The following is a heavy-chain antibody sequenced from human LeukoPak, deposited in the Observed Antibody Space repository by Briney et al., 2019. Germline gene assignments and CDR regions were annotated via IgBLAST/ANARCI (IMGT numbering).Heavy chain of an antibody. CDR3: ARGRGIAAAGKPTGYFQH. CDR2: INHSGSG. J-gene: IGHJ1*01. D-gene: IGHD6-13*01. V-gene: IGHV4-34*01. Sequence: SETRSLTCAVYGGSFSGYYWSWIRQPPGKGLEWIGEINHSGSGNYNPSPKSRVTLSVDTSKNQFSLKLSSVTAADTAVYYCARGRGIAAAGKPTGYFQHWGQGTLVTVSS. CDR1: GGSFSGYY.